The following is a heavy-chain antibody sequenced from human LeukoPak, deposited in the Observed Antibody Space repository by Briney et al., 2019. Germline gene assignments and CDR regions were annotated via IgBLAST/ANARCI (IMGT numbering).Heavy chain of an antibody. CDR3: ARDQRTSGLTQYAFDI. CDR1: GFTFSSYS. J-gene: IGHJ3*02. V-gene: IGHV3-21*01. Sequence: GGSLRLSCAASGFTFSSYSVNWVRQAPGKGLEWVSSISSSSSYIFYADSVKGRFTISRDNAKNSLYLQMNSLTAEDTAVYYCARDQRTSGLTQYAFDIWGQGTMVTVSS. CDR2: ISSSSSYI. D-gene: IGHD3-10*01.